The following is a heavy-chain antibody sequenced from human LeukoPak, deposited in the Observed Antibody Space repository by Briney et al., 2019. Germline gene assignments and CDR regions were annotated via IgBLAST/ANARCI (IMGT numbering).Heavy chain of an antibody. V-gene: IGHV3-48*03. J-gene: IGHJ6*02. CDR1: GFTFSSYE. CDR2: ISSTGSTI. D-gene: IGHD2-15*01. CDR3: AREGTEVCSGGSCYLGYYYGMDV. Sequence: GGSLRLSCAASGFTFSSYEMNWVRQAPGKGLEWVSYISSTGSTIYYADSVRSRFTISRDNAKNSLYLQMNSLRAEDTAVYYCAREGTEVCSGGSCYLGYYYGMDVWGQGTTVTVS.